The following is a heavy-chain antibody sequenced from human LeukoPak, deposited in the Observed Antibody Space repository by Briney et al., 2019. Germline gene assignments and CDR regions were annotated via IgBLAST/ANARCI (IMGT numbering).Heavy chain of an antibody. V-gene: IGHV3-48*03. D-gene: IGHD6-13*01. CDR2: ISSSGSTI. Sequence: GGSLRLSCAASGFTFSSYEMNWVRQAPGKGLEWVSYISSSGSTIYYADSVKGRFAISRDNAKNSLYLQMNSLRAEDTAVYYCARDRDSSSRYERVWFDPWGQGTLVTVSS. CDR1: GFTFSSYE. CDR3: ARDRDSSSRYERVWFDP. J-gene: IGHJ5*02.